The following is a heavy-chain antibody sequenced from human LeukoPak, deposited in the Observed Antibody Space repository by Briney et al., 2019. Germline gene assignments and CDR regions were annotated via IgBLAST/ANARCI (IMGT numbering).Heavy chain of an antibody. CDR3: ARAALEWLSLDY. V-gene: IGHV3-21*01. D-gene: IGHD3-3*01. Sequence: GGPLRLSCAASGFTFSSYSMNWVRQAPGKGLEWVSSINSSSSYIYYADSVKGRFTISRDNAKNSLYLQMNSLRAEDTAVYYCARAALEWLSLDYWGQGTLVTVSS. CDR2: INSSSSYI. CDR1: GFTFSSYS. J-gene: IGHJ4*02.